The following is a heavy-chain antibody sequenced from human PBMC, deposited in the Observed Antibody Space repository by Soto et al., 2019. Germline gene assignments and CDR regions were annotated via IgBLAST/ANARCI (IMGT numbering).Heavy chain of an antibody. D-gene: IGHD5-12*01. CDR3: AKDRGRCVVAKEEGAFEF. V-gene: IGHV3-23*01. CDR1: GFTFSYYA. Sequence: EVQLLESGGGLVQPGRSLRLSCAASGFTFSYYAMSWVRQAPGKGLECVSTMSGSGGSTFYADSVKGRFTISRDNSTNTLYMQMNRQIAEDTGVYYCAKDRGRCVVAKEEGAFEFWGEETMVTVSS. CDR2: MSGSGGST. J-gene: IGHJ3*01.